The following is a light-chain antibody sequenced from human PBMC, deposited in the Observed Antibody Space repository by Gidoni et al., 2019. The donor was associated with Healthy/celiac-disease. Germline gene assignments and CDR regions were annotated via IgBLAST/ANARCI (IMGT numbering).Light chain of an antibody. CDR2: KAS. V-gene: IGKV1-5*03. CDR1: QSISSW. J-gene: IGKJ2*01. Sequence: DIQMTQSPSTLSASVGDRVTITCRASQSISSWLAWYQQKPGKAPKLLIYKASSLESGVPSRFSGSGSGTEFTLTISSLHPDDFATYYCQQYNSYPYTFXQXTKLEIK. CDR3: QQYNSYPYT.